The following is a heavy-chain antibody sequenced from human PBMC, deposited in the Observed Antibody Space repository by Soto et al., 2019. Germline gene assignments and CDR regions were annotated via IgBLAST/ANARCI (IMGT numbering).Heavy chain of an antibody. CDR2: IKSGGNT. Sequence: EVQLVESGGGLVQPGGSLRLSCAASGFTVSTDWMYWVRQAPGKGLEWISVIKSGGNTNYADSVEGRFSISRDNSKNTVYLQMNSLRGEDTAVYYCVREKYYYGMDVWGQGTTVTVSS. V-gene: IGHV3-66*01. CDR3: VREKYYYGMDV. J-gene: IGHJ6*02. CDR1: GFTVSTDW.